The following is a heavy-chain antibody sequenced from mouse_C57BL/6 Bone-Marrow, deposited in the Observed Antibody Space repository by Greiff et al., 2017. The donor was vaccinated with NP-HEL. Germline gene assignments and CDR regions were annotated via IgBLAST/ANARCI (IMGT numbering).Heavy chain of an antibody. J-gene: IGHJ2*01. CDR3: ARRSNWKGYFDY. CDR1: GYSITSGYD. CDR2: ISYSGST. V-gene: IGHV3-1*01. Sequence: EVQGVESGPGMVKPSQSLSLTCTVTGYSITSGYDWHWIRHFPGNKLEWMGYISYSGSTNYNPSLKSRISITHDTSKNHFFLKLNSVTTEDTATYYCARRSNWKGYFDYWGQGTTLTVSS.